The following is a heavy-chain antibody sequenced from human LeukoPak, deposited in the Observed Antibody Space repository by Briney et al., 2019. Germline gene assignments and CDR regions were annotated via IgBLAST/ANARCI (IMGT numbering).Heavy chain of an antibody. CDR2: ISGSGDNT. V-gene: IGHV3-23*01. Sequence: GGSLRLSCAASGFTFSSYAMSWVRQAPGKRLEWVSGISGSGDNTYYADSVKGRFTISRDNSKNTLYVQVNSLGTEDTAVYYCAREFRVYGMDVWGQGTTVTVSS. CDR3: AREFRVYGMDV. CDR1: GFTFSSYA. J-gene: IGHJ6*02. D-gene: IGHD5-24*01.